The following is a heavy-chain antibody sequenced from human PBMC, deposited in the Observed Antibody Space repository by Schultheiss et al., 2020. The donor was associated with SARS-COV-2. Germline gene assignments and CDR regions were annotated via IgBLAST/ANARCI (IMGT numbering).Heavy chain of an antibody. CDR3: AKCASTVTILDAFDI. D-gene: IGHD4-17*01. CDR2: ISGSGGST. CDR1: GFTFSDYY. V-gene: IGHV3-23*01. Sequence: GALKLSCAASGFTFSDYYMSWVRQAPGKGLEWVSAISGSGGSTYYADSEKGRFTISRDNSKNTLYLQMNSLRAEDTAVYYCAKCASTVTILDAFDIWGQGTMVTVSS. J-gene: IGHJ3*02.